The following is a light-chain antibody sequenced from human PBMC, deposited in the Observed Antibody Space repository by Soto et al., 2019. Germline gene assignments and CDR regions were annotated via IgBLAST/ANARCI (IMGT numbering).Light chain of an antibody. CDR1: QSISNF. V-gene: IGKV3-11*01. CDR2: DAS. J-gene: IGKJ4*01. Sequence: EIVLTQSPATLSLSPGERATLSCRASQSISNFLAWYQQKPGQAPRLLIYDASKRATDIPDRFIGSGSGTDFTLTIISLEPEDFAVYYCHQRSNWPPFTFGEGTKVEI. CDR3: HQRSNWPPFT.